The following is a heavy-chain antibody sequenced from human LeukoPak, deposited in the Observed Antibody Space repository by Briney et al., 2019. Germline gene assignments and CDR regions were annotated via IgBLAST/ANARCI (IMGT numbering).Heavy chain of an antibody. D-gene: IGHD3-10*01. J-gene: IGHJ4*02. CDR2: IYSGGNT. V-gene: IGHV3-66*01. CDR1: GLTVSRNY. CDR3: ASVGSGSFYKAFDY. Sequence: PGGSLRLSCAASGLTVSRNYMSWVRQPPGKGLEWVSVIYSGGNTYYADSVKGRFTISRDNSKNTLYLQMNSLRAEDTAVYYCASVGSGSFYKAFDYRGQGTLVTVSS.